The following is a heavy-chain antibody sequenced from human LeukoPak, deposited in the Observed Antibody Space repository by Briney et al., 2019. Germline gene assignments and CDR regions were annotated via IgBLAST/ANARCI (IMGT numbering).Heavy chain of an antibody. D-gene: IGHD4-23*01. CDR1: GFTFSSYG. Sequence: GGSLRLSCAASGFTFSSYGMHWGRQAPGKGLEWVAFIRYDGSNKYYADSVKGRFTISRDNSKNTLYLQMNSLRAEDTAVYYCARVGSYGGITFDYWGQGTLVTVSS. V-gene: IGHV3-30*02. CDR3: ARVGSYGGITFDY. CDR2: IRYDGSNK. J-gene: IGHJ4*02.